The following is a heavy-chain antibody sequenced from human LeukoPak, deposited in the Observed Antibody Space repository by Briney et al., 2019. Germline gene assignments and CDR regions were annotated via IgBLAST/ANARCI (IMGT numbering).Heavy chain of an antibody. CDR2: ISAYNGNT. CDR3: ARDLRHIVVVTVPGVAPFDP. V-gene: IGHV1-18*01. CDR1: GYTFTSYG. J-gene: IGHJ5*02. Sequence: GASVKVSCKASGYTFTSYGISWVRQAPGQGLEWMGWISAYNGNTNYAQKLQDRVTMTTDTSTSTAYMELRSLRSDDTAVYYCARDLRHIVVVTVPGVAPFDPWGQGTLVTVSS. D-gene: IGHD2-21*02.